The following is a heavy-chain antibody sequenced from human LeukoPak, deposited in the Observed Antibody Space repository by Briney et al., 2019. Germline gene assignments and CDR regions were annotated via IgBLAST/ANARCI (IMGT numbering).Heavy chain of an antibody. V-gene: IGHV3-23*01. CDR2: ISGSGGST. J-gene: IGHJ4*02. CDR3: ARERGVRFLEWLLFDY. D-gene: IGHD3-3*01. Sequence: GGSLRLSCAASGFTFSSYAMSWVRQAPGKGLEWVSAISGSGGSTYYADSVKGRFTISRDNSKNTLYLQMNSLRAEDTAVYYCARERGVRFLEWLLFDYWGQGTLVTVSS. CDR1: GFTFSSYA.